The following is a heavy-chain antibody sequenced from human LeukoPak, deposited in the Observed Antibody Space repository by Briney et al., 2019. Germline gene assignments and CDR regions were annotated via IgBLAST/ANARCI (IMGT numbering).Heavy chain of an antibody. CDR1: GYTFTSYD. Sequence: ASVKVSCKASGYTFTSYDINWVRQATGQGLEWMGWMNPNSGNTGYAQKFQGRVTMTRNTSISTAYMELSSLRSEDTAVYYCAKERNLEIAVAGTIFDYWGQGTLVTVSS. V-gene: IGHV1-8*01. D-gene: IGHD6-19*01. CDR2: MNPNSGNT. CDR3: AKERNLEIAVAGTIFDY. J-gene: IGHJ4*02.